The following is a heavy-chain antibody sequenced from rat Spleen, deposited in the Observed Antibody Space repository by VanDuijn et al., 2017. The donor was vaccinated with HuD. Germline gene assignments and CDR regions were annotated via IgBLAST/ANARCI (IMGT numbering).Heavy chain of an antibody. V-gene: IGHV5-7*01. CDR1: GFIFSDYY. CDR3: ARRGLYWYFDF. J-gene: IGHJ1*01. Sequence: EVQLVASGGDLVQPGRSLKLSCAASGFIFSDYYMAWVRQAPTKGLEWVATISYDGSSTYYRDSVKGRFTISRDNAKSTLYLQMDSLRSEDTATYYCARRGLYWYFDFWGPGTMVTVSS. CDR2: ISYDGSST.